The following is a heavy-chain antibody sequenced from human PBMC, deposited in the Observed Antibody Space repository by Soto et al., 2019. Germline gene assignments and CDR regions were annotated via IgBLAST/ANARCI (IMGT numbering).Heavy chain of an antibody. D-gene: IGHD1-26*01. CDR1: GGTFSSYA. CDR2: IIPIFGTA. Sequence: ASVKVSCKASGGTFSSYAISWVRQAPGQGLEWMGGIIPIFGTANYAQKFQGRVTITADESTSTAYMELSSLRSEDTAVYYCARRAGTGSYHYFDYWGQGTLVTVSS. CDR3: ARRAGTGSYHYFDY. V-gene: IGHV1-69*13. J-gene: IGHJ4*02.